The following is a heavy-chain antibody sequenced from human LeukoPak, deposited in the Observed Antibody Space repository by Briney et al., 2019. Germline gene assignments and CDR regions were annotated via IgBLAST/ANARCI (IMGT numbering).Heavy chain of an antibody. J-gene: IGHJ5*02. Sequence: SETLSLTCTVSGGSISSYYWSWIRQPPGKGLEWIGYIYYSGSTNYNPSLKSRVTISVDTSKNQFSLKLSSVAAADTAVYYCARVLLSNYDFWSGYSNWFDPWGQGTLVTVSS. CDR1: GGSISSYY. V-gene: IGHV4-59*01. D-gene: IGHD3-3*01. CDR3: ARVLLSNYDFWSGYSNWFDP. CDR2: IYYSGST.